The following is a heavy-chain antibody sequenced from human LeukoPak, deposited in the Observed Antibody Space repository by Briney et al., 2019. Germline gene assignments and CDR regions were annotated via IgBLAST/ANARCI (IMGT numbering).Heavy chain of an antibody. CDR1: GDSVSSNSAA. J-gene: IGHJ6*02. Sequence: SQTLSLTCAISGDSVSSNSAAWNWIRQSSSRGLEWLGRTYYRSKWYNDYAVSVKSRITINPDTSKNQFSLQLNSVTPEDTAVYYCARVALSERIAVAGIPYYGMDVWGQGTTVTVSS. D-gene: IGHD6-19*01. CDR3: ARVALSERIAVAGIPYYGMDV. V-gene: IGHV6-1*01. CDR2: TYYRSKWYN.